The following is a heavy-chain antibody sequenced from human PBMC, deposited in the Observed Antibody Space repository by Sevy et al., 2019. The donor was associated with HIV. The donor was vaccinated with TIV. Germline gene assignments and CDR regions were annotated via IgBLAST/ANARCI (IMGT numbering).Heavy chain of an antibody. Sequence: ASVKVSCKASGYTFTGYYMHWVRQAPGQGLEWMGWINPNSGGTNYAQKVQGRVTMTSDTSISTDYMELSRLRSDDTAVYYCARVKVISRGWYGGAFDIWGQGTMVTVSS. V-gene: IGHV1-2*02. CDR1: GYTFTGYY. D-gene: IGHD6-19*01. CDR3: ARVKVISRGWYGGAFDI. CDR2: INPNSGGT. J-gene: IGHJ3*02.